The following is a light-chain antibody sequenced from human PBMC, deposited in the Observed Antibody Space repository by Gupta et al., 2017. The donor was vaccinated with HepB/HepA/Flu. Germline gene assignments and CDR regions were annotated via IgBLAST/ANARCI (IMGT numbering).Light chain of an antibody. CDR1: QSVLYSSNNRDY. J-gene: IGKJ4*01. Sequence: DIVMTQSPDSLAVSLGERATINCKSSQSVLYSSNNRDYSGWYQQKPGQPPKLLIYWASTRESGVPDRFSGSGSGTDFTLTISSVQAEDVAVYYCQQHYSSPLTFGGGTKVEI. CDR2: WAS. CDR3: QQHYSSPLT. V-gene: IGKV4-1*01.